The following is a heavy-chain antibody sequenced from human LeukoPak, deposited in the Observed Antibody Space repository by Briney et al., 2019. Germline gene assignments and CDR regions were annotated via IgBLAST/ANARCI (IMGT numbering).Heavy chain of an antibody. V-gene: IGHV3-30-3*01. J-gene: IGHJ4*02. Sequence: PGGSLRLSCAASGFTFSSYAMHWVRQAPDKGLEWVAVISYDGSNKYYADSVKGRFTISRDNSKNTLYLQMNSLRAEDTAVYYCARGGAGAMDYWGQGTLVTVSS. D-gene: IGHD1-26*01. CDR3: ARGGAGAMDY. CDR1: GFTFSSYA. CDR2: ISYDGSNK.